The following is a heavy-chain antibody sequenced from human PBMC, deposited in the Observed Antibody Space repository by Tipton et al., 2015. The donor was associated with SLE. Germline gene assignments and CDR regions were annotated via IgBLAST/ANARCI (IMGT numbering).Heavy chain of an antibody. CDR3: ARLSYSTGWVGR. J-gene: IGHJ4*02. Sequence: TLSLTCNVSGAFITGHFWNWIRQSPGKGLEWIGYISYNGGTAYNPSLQSRVSMSVDTSKNQFSLKLTSVTAADTAVYYCARLSYSTGWVGRWGQGTLVTVSS. CDR2: ISYNGGT. CDR1: GAFITGHF. D-gene: IGHD6-19*01. V-gene: IGHV4-59*11.